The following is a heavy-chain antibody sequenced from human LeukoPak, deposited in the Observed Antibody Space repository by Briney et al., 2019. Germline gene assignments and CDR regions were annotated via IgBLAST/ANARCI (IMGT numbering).Heavy chain of an antibody. V-gene: IGHV3-66*01. D-gene: IGHD3-10*01. Sequence: GGSLRLSCAASGFTVSSNYMNWVRQAPGKGLGWVSVIYSGGSTNYADSVMGRFTISRDNSKNTLYLQMNSLRAEDTAVYYCARDDYYGSRRGPLWGQGTLVTVSS. CDR3: ARDDYYGSRRGPL. CDR1: GFTVSSNY. J-gene: IGHJ4*02. CDR2: IYSGGST.